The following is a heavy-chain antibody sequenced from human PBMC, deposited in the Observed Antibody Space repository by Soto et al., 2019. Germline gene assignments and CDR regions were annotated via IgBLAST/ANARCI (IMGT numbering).Heavy chain of an antibody. V-gene: IGHV3-21*01. CDR1: GFTFSSYS. J-gene: IGHJ4*02. CDR2: ISSSSSYI. CDR3: ARDSGSSGWYGLDY. D-gene: IGHD6-19*01. Sequence: EVQLVESGGGLVKPGGSLRLSCAASGFTFSSYSINWVRQAPGKGLEWVSSISSSSSYIYYADSVKGRFTISRDNAKNSLYLQMNSLRAEDTAVYYCARDSGSSGWYGLDYWGQGTLVTVSS.